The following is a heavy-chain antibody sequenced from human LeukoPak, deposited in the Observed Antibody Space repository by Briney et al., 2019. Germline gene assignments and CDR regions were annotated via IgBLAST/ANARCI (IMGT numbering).Heavy chain of an antibody. V-gene: IGHV3-48*03. CDR1: GFTFSSYE. CDR3: AELGITMIGGV. CDR2: ISSSGSTI. Sequence: GGSLRLSCAASGFTFSSYEMNWVRQAPGRGLEWVSYISSSGSTIYYADSVKGRFTISRDNAKNSLYLQMNSLRAEDTAVYYCAELGITMIGGVWGKGTTVTISP. J-gene: IGHJ6*04. D-gene: IGHD3-10*02.